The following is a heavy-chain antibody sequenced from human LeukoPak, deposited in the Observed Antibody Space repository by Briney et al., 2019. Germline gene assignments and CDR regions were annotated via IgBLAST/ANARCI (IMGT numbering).Heavy chain of an antibody. D-gene: IGHD6-13*01. CDR3: ASGRVGSSWGFDP. V-gene: IGHV3-23*01. Sequence: PGGSLRLSCAASGFTFSSYAMSWVRQAPGKGLEWVSAISGSGGSTYYADSVKGRFTISRDNSKNTLYLQMDSLRAEDTAVYYCASGRVGSSWGFDPWGQGTLVTVSS. CDR2: ISGSGGST. CDR1: GFTFSSYA. J-gene: IGHJ5*02.